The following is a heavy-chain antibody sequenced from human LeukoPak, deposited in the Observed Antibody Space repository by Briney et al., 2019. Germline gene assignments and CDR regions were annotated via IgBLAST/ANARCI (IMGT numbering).Heavy chain of an antibody. V-gene: IGHV4-4*07. CDR1: GGSISSYY. D-gene: IGHD3-22*01. J-gene: IGHJ4*02. CDR3: ARLPTYDSSGYYYRRRGYFDY. Sequence: SETLSLTCTVSGGSISSYYWSWIRQPAGKGLEWIGRIYTSGSTNYNPSLKSRVTISVDTSKNQFSLKLSSVTAADTAVYYCARLPTYDSSGYYYRRRGYFDYWGQGTLVTVSS. CDR2: IYTSGST.